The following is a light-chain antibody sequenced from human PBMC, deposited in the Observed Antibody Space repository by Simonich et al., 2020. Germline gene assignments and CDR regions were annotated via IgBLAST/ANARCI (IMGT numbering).Light chain of an antibody. V-gene: IGLV2-14*03. CDR1: SSDVGGYNY. CDR2: DVS. CDR3: CSYAGSSTYVV. J-gene: IGLJ2*01. Sequence: QSALTQPASVSGSPGQSITISCTGTSSDVGGYNYVSWYQQHPGKAPKLMIYDVSTQPSGVSNRFSGSKSGNTASLTISGLQAEDEADYYCCSYAGSSTYVVFGGGTKLTVL.